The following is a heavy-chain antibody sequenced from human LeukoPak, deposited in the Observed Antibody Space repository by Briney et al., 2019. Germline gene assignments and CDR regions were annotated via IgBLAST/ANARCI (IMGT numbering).Heavy chain of an antibody. V-gene: IGHV3-33*01. D-gene: IGHD1-26*01. Sequence: GRSLRLSCAASGFTFSSYGMHWVRQAPGKGLEWVAVIWYDGSNKYYADSVKGRFTISRDNSKNTLYLQMNSLRAEDTAVYYCARGPESWESDAFGIWGQGTMVTVSS. J-gene: IGHJ3*02. CDR3: ARGPESWESDAFGI. CDR1: GFTFSSYG. CDR2: IWYDGSNK.